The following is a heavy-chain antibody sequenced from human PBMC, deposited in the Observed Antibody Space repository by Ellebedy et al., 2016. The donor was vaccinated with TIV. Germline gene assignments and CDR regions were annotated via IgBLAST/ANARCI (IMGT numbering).Heavy chain of an antibody. Sequence: SETLSLXXAVYGGSFSGYYWSWIRQPPGKGLEWIGEINHSGSTNYNPSLKSRVTISVDTSKNQFSLKLSSVTAADTAVYYCARVDYSNYWFDPWGQGTLVTVSS. D-gene: IGHD4-11*01. CDR1: GGSFSGYY. CDR2: INHSGST. CDR3: ARVDYSNYWFDP. J-gene: IGHJ5*02. V-gene: IGHV4-34*01.